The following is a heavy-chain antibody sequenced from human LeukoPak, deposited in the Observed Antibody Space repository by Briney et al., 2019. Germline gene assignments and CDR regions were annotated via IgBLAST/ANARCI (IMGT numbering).Heavy chain of an antibody. CDR2: MYYSGST. CDR3: ARSGYCSGGSCYATGLFGY. V-gene: IGHV4-59*08. CDR1: GGSISSHY. Sequence: SETLSLTCTVSGGSISSHYWNWIRQPPGKGLEWIAYMYYSGSTIHNPSLKSRVTISVDTSKNQFSLNLSSVTAADTAVYYCARSGYCSGGSCYATGLFGYWGQGTLVTVSS. D-gene: IGHD2-15*01. J-gene: IGHJ4*02.